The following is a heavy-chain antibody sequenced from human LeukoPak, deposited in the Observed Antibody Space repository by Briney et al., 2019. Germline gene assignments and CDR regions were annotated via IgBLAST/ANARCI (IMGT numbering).Heavy chain of an antibody. J-gene: IGHJ5*02. CDR3: AREDIVVVVAASRWFDP. Sequence: PGGSLRLSCAASGFTFSSYWMSWVRQAPGKGLEWVASIKQDGSEQYYVDSVKGRFTISRDNAKNSLYLQMNSLRAEDTAVYYCAREDIVVVVAASRWFDPWGQGTLVTVSS. V-gene: IGHV3-7*01. CDR1: GFTFSSYW. CDR2: IKQDGSEQ. D-gene: IGHD2-15*01.